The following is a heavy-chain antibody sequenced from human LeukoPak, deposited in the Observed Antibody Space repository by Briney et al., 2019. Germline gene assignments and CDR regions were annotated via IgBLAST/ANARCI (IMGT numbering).Heavy chain of an antibody. Sequence: PSETLSLTCAVYGGSFSGYYWSWIRQPPGKGLEWIGEINHSGSTNYNPSLKSRVTISVDTSKNQFSLKLSSVTAADTAVYYCARSRPAYCGGDCYYFDYWGQGTLVTVSS. CDR3: ARSRPAYCGGDCYYFDY. J-gene: IGHJ4*02. CDR2: INHSGST. V-gene: IGHV4-34*01. CDR1: GGSFSGYY. D-gene: IGHD2-21*02.